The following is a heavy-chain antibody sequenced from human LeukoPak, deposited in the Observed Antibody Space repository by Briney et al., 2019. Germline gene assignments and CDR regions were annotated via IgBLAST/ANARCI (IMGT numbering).Heavy chain of an antibody. CDR3: ARDHYHKIHSVMVTAPDY. V-gene: IGHV1-46*01. CDR2: INPTGGST. Sequence: ASVKVSCKASGYTFTNYYMHWVRQAPGEGLEWMGIINPTGGSTSYAQKFQGRVTMTRDTSTSTVYMELSSLRSEDTAVYYCARDHYHKIHSVMVTAPDYWAQGTLVIVSS. CDR1: GYTFTNYY. J-gene: IGHJ4*02. D-gene: IGHD2-21*02.